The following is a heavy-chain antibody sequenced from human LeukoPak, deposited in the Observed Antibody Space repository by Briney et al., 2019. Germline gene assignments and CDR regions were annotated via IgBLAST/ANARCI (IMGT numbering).Heavy chain of an antibody. J-gene: IGHJ6*02. CDR1: GYTLTELS. V-gene: IGHV1-24*01. CDR3: ATAGYCSGGSCYYYGMDV. D-gene: IGHD2-15*01. Sequence: GASVKVSCKVSGYTLTELSMHWVGQAPGKGLEWMGGFDPEDGETIYAQKFQGRVTMTEDTSTDTAYMELSSLRSEDTAVYYCATAGYCSGGSCYYYGMDVWGQGTTVAVSS. CDR2: FDPEDGET.